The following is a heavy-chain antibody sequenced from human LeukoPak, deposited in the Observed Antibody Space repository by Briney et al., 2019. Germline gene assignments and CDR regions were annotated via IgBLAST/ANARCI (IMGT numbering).Heavy chain of an antibody. D-gene: IGHD3-9*01. Sequence: ASVKVSCKASGYTFTSYGISWVRQAPGQGLEWMGWISAYNGNTNYAQKLQGRVTMTTDTSTSTAYMELRSLRSDDTAVYYCARDRYDILTSYRGGGDYWGQGTLVTVSS. J-gene: IGHJ4*02. CDR3: ARDRYDILTSYRGGGDY. CDR1: GYTFTSYG. CDR2: ISAYNGNT. V-gene: IGHV1-18*01.